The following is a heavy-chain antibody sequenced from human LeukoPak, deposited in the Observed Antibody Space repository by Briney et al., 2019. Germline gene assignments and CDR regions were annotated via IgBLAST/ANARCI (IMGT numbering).Heavy chain of an antibody. V-gene: IGHV3-11*01. CDR1: EFTFSDHY. CDR2: ISNSGISK. D-gene: IGHD3-16*01. Sequence: GGSLRLSCAASEFTFSDHYMSWIRKAPGRGLEWVSYISNSGISKYYTPSVKGRFTISRDNANNSLYLQMNSLRAEDSAVYFCARGKRRFWFDPLGQGTLVTVSS. CDR3: ARGKRRFWFDP. J-gene: IGHJ5*02.